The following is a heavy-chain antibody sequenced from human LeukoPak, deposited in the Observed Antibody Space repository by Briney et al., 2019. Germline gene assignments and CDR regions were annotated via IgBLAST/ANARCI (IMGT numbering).Heavy chain of an antibody. Sequence: GASVKVSCKASGYTFTSYDINWVRQATGQGLEWMGWMNPNSGDTGSVQKFQGRVTMTCNTSIGTAYMELSSLTSEDTAIYYCARASLVDYPTLDFWGQGTLVTVSS. D-gene: IGHD4-11*01. V-gene: IGHV1-8*02. CDR1: GYTFTSYD. CDR2: MNPNSGDT. CDR3: ARASLVDYPTLDF. J-gene: IGHJ4*02.